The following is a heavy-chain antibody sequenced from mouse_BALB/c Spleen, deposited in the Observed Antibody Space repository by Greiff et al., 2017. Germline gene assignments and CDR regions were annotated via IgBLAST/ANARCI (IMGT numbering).Heavy chain of an antibody. D-gene: IGHD1-1*01. V-gene: IGHV1-9*01. CDR2: ILPGSGST. CDR3: ARLGVYGSAGWFAY. Sequence: QVQLKESGAELMKPGASVKISCKATGYTFSSYWIEWVKQRPGHGLEWIGEILPGSGSTNYNEKFKGKATFTADTSSNTAYMQLSSLTSEDSAVYYCARLGVYGSAGWFAYWGQGTLVTVSA. J-gene: IGHJ3*01. CDR1: GYTFSSYW.